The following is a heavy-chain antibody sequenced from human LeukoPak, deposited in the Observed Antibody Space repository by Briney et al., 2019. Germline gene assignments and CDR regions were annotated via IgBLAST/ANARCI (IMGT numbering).Heavy chain of an antibody. J-gene: IGHJ5*02. V-gene: IGHV4-39*07. Sequence: SETLSLTCTVSSGSISTSNYYWGWVRQPPGKALEWIGNIFYSGSTYYSPSLKSRVTISLDTSRNQFSLKLNSVTAADTAVYYCARCHGHYDILTGYYEPNWFDPWGQGTLVTVSS. CDR3: ARCHGHYDILTGYYEPNWFDP. CDR2: IFYSGST. CDR1: SGSISTSNYY. D-gene: IGHD3-9*01.